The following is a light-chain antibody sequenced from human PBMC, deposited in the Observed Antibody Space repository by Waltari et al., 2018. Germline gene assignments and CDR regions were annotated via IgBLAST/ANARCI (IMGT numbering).Light chain of an antibody. CDR2: DKK. V-gene: IGLV1-51*01. J-gene: IGLJ2*01. Sequence: QSMLTQPPSVSAAPGQRVTISCSGSSSNIGNNYVSWYQQLPGTAPKLLIYDKKKRPSGIPDRFSGSNSGTSATLGITGFQTGDEADYYCGTWDSSLSAVVFGGGSKLTVL. CDR3: GTWDSSLSAVV. CDR1: SSNIGNNY.